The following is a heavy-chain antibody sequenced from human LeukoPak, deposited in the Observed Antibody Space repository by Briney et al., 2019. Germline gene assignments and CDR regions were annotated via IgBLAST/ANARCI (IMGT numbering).Heavy chain of an antibody. CDR2: IKQDGSEK. J-gene: IGHJ5*02. CDR1: GFTFSSYA. V-gene: IGHV3-7*01. CDR3: ARDFMLNWFDP. D-gene: IGHD3-16*01. Sequence: GGSLRLSCAASGFTFSSYAMSWVRQAPGKGLGWVANIKQDGSEKYYVDSVKGRFTISRDNAKNSLYLQMNSLRAEDTAVYYCARDFMLNWFDPWGQGTLVTVSS.